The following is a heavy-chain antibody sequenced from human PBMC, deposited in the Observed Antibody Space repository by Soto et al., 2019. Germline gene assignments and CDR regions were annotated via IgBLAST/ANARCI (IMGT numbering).Heavy chain of an antibody. Sequence: EVQLLESGGGWVQPGGSLRLSCAASGFTFSNYAMSWVRQTPGKGLEWVSTISGGGGNTYYPDSVKGRFTISRDNSKDTVYLQMNSLRAEDTAIYYCAKARLGLGADYWGQGALVTVTS. CDR1: GFTFSNYA. CDR3: AKARLGLGADY. V-gene: IGHV3-23*01. J-gene: IGHJ4*02. CDR2: ISGGGGNT.